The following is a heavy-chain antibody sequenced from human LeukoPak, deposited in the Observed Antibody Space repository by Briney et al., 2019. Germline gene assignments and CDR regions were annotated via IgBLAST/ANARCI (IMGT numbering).Heavy chain of an antibody. Sequence: PGGSLRLSCAASGFTFSSYSMNWVRQAPGKGLEWVSSISSSSSYIYYADSVKGRFTISRDNAKNSLYLQMNSLRAEDTAVYYCASGLRPYSSTSCYPYWGQGTLVTVSS. V-gene: IGHV3-21*01. D-gene: IGHD2-2*01. CDR1: GFTFSSYS. CDR3: ASGLRPYSSTSCYPY. J-gene: IGHJ4*02. CDR2: ISSSSSYI.